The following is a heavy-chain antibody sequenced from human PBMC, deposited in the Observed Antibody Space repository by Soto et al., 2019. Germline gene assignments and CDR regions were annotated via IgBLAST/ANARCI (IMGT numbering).Heavy chain of an antibody. CDR2: INAGNGNT. Sequence: ASVKVSCKASGYAFTSYAMHWVRQAPGQRLEWMGWINAGNGNTKYSQKFQGRVTITRDTSASTAYMELSSLRSEDTAVYYCARSDYYERNWFDPWGQGTLVTVSS. J-gene: IGHJ5*02. CDR3: ARSDYYERNWFDP. CDR1: GYAFTSYA. V-gene: IGHV1-3*01. D-gene: IGHD3-22*01.